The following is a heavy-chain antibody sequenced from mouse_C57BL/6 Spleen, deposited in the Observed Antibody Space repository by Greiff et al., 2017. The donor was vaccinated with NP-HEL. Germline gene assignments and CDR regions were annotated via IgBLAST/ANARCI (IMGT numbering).Heavy chain of an antibody. J-gene: IGHJ2*01. CDR2: IDPETGGT. CDR3: TRSPITTVVGESVY. CDR1: GYTFTDYE. Sequence: VQLQQSGAELVRPGASVTLSCKASGYTFTDYEMHWVKQTPVHGLEWIGAIDPETGGTAYNQKFKGKAILTADKSSSTAYMELRSLTSEDSAVDYCTRSPITTVVGESVYWGQGTTLTVSS. V-gene: IGHV1-15*01. D-gene: IGHD1-1*01.